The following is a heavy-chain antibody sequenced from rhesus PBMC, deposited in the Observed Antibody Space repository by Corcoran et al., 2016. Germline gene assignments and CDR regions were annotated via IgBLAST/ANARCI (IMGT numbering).Heavy chain of an antibody. V-gene: IGHV4-122*02. J-gene: IGHJ4*01. CDR3: AREVERWGGHFDY. CDR2: LTYSGST. CDR1: GGSTSSGYYS. D-gene: IGHD6-37*01. Sequence: QVQLQESGPGLVKPSETLSLTCAGSGGSTSSGYYSWSWIRTPPGKGLEWIGYLTYSGSTSYNPSLKSRVTISRDTSKNQFSLKLSSVTAADTAVYYCAREVERWGGHFDYWGQGVLVTVSS.